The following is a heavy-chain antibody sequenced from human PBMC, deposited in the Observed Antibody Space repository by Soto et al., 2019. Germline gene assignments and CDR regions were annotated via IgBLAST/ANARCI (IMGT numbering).Heavy chain of an antibody. CDR2: ISAYNGDT. D-gene: IGHD2-8*01. Sequence: QAQLVQSGAEVKKPGASVKVSCRASGDTFSSYGYAWVRQAPGQGLEWMGWISAYNGDTNYAQKFQDRVTLTTDTSTTTAYMELRNLGSDDTAVYYCARSGADCTSITCLFDSFWCRGTMVTVSS. V-gene: IGHV1-18*01. CDR3: ARSGADCTSITCLFDSF. J-gene: IGHJ4*02. CDR1: GDTFSSYG.